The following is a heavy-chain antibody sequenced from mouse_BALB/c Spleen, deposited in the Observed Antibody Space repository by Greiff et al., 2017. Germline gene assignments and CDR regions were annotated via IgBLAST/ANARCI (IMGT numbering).Heavy chain of an antibody. D-gene: IGHD2-14*01. CDR1: GYTFSSYW. V-gene: IGHV1-9*01. Sequence: QVQLQQSGAELMKPGASVKISCTATGYTFSSYWIEWVKQRPGHGLAWIGEILPGSGSTNYNEKFKGKATFTADTSSNTAYMQLSSLTSEDSAVYYCARGYYRYAMDDGGQGTSVTVSA. CDR3: ARGYYRYAMDD. J-gene: IGHJ4*01. CDR2: ILPGSGST.